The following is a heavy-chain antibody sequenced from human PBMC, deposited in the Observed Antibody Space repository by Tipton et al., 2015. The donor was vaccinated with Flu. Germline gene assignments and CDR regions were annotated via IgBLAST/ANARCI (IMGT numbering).Heavy chain of an antibody. J-gene: IGHJ5*02. CDR1: GGSISSYY. V-gene: IGHV4-4*07. D-gene: IGHD6-6*01. CDR3: ARDRLSRGFDP. Sequence: TLSLTCTVSGGSISSYYWSWIRQPAGKGLEWIGRIYTSGSTNYNPSLKSRVTMSVDASKNQFSLKLYSVTAADTAVYYCARDRLSRGFDPWGQGTLVTVSS. CDR2: IYTSGST.